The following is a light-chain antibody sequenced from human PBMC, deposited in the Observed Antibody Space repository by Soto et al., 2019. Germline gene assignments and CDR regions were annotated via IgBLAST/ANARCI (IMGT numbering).Light chain of an antibody. V-gene: IGLV2-14*01. J-gene: IGLJ1*01. CDR3: SSKTSRSTRI. CDR1: SSDVGGYNY. CDR2: EVS. Sequence: QSALTQPASVSGSPGQSITISCTGTSSDVGGYNYVSWYQQHPGKAPKLIIYEVSNRPSGISHRFSGSKSGNTASLTISGLQAEDEADYYCSSKTSRSTRIFGIGTKVTVL.